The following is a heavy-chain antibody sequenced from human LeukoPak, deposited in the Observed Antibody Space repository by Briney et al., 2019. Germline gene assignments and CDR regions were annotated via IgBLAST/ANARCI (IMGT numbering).Heavy chain of an antibody. CDR3: TKGSHEGTAAGS. CDR2: LSGSSVNI. J-gene: IGHJ4*02. Sequence: PGGSLRLSCAASGFTFSSYAMSWVRQAPGKGLEWVSTLSGSSVNIYYADSLKGRFTISRDNSRNTLYLQVNSLRVEDTAVYYCTKGSHEGTAAGSWGQGTLVTVSS. CDR1: GFTFSSYA. D-gene: IGHD6-13*01. V-gene: IGHV3-23*01.